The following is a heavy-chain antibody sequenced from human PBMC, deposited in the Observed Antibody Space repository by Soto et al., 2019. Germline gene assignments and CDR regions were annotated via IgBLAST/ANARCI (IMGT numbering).Heavy chain of an antibody. J-gene: IGHJ4*02. V-gene: IGHV4-30-4*01. CDR3: ARSIGRYYFDY. CDR2: IYYRGNT. D-gene: IGHD1-20*01. CDR1: GDSINSGDHY. Sequence: QVQLQESGPGLVKPSQTLSLNCTVSGDSINSGDHYWSWIRQRPGKGLEWIGYIYYRGNTYYNPSLKSRVSISVDTTKTQFSLKLSSVIAADTAVYYCARSIGRYYFDYWGQGTLVTVSS.